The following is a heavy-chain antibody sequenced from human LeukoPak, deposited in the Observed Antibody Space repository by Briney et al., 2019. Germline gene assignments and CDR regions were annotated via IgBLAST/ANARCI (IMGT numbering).Heavy chain of an antibody. CDR2: ISSSSSYI. D-gene: IGHD3-22*01. V-gene: IGHV3-21*01. CDR3: ARDLAYYYDSSGYPA. Sequence: PGGSLRLSCAASGFTFSSYSMNWVRQAPGKGLEWVSSISSSSSYIYYADSVKGRFTISRDNAKNSLYLQMNSLRAEDTAVYYCARDLAYYYDSSGYPAWGQGTLATVSS. J-gene: IGHJ5*02. CDR1: GFTFSSYS.